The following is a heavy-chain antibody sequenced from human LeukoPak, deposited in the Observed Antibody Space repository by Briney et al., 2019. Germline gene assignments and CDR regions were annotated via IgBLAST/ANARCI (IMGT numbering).Heavy chain of an antibody. CDR3: ARAGIAVASVSILVENTHKEYFQH. Sequence: SETLSLTCTVSGYSITSGYNWAWIRQPPGKVLEWIGSIYHSGSAYYNPSLKSRVTISVDTSKNQFSLKLSSVTAADTAVYYCARAGIAVASVSILVENTHKEYFQHWGQGTLVTVSS. D-gene: IGHD6-19*01. J-gene: IGHJ1*01. CDR2: IYHSGSA. CDR1: GYSITSGYN. V-gene: IGHV4-38-2*02.